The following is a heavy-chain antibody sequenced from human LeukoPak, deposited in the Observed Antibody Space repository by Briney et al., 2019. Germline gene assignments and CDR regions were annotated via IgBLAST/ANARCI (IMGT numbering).Heavy chain of an antibody. D-gene: IGHD2-2*01. V-gene: IGHV1-69*13. CDR1: GGTFSSYA. CDR3: ASRQVRSSTSFYYYYGMDV. J-gene: IGHJ6*02. CDR2: IIPIFGTA. Sequence: GASVKVSCKASGGTFSSYAISWVRQAPGQGLEWMGGIIPIFGTANYAQKFQGRVTITADESTSTAYMELSSLRSEDTAVYYCASRQVRSSTSFYYYYGMDVWGQGTTVTVSS.